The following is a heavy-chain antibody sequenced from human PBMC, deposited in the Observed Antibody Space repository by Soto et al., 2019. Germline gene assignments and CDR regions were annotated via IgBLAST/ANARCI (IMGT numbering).Heavy chain of an antibody. Sequence: SETLSLTCTVSGGSISSYDWSWIRQPPGKGLEWIGYIYYSGSTNYNPSLKSRVTISVDTSKNQFSLKLSSVTAADTAVYYCARQGDIVVVVAAHSDNAFDIWGQGTMVTVSS. CDR1: GGSISSYD. D-gene: IGHD2-15*01. V-gene: IGHV4-59*08. CDR2: IYYSGST. CDR3: ARQGDIVVVVAAHSDNAFDI. J-gene: IGHJ3*02.